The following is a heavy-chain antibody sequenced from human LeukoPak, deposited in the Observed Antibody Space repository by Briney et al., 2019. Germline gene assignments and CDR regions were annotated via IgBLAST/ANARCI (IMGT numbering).Heavy chain of an antibody. Sequence: GGSLRLSCAASGFTFSSYGMHWVRQAPGKGLEWVAVIWYDGSNKYYADSVKGRFTISRDNSKNTLYLQMNSLRAEDTAVYYCARHPFFAPFDYWGLGTLVTVSS. CDR3: ARHPFFAPFDY. V-gene: IGHV3-33*01. CDR1: GFTFSSYG. J-gene: IGHJ4*02. D-gene: IGHD3-3*01. CDR2: IWYDGSNK.